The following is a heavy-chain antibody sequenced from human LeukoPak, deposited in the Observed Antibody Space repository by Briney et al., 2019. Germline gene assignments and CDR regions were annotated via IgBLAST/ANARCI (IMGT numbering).Heavy chain of an antibody. V-gene: IGHV1-46*01. Sequence: ASVKVSCKASGHTFTSYYMHWVRQAPGQGLEWMGIINPSGGSTSYAQKFQGRVTMTRDTSTSTVYMELSSLRSEDTAVYYCARVESVTATLDYWGQGTLVTVSS. CDR1: GHTFTSYY. D-gene: IGHD2-21*02. CDR3: ARVESVTATLDY. J-gene: IGHJ4*02. CDR2: INPSGGST.